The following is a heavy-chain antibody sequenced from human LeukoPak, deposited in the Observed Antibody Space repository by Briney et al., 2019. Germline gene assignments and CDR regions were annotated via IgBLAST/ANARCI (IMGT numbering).Heavy chain of an antibody. CDR2: INPNSGGT. Sequence: ASVKVSCKASGYTFTGYYMHWVRQAPGQGLEWMGWINPNSGGTNYAQKFQGRVTMTRDTSISTAYMELSRLRSDDTAVYYCAREERGYCSSTSCLDRWMDVWGKGTTVTISS. CDR1: GYTFTGYY. D-gene: IGHD2-2*01. J-gene: IGHJ6*04. V-gene: IGHV1-2*02. CDR3: AREERGYCSSTSCLDRWMDV.